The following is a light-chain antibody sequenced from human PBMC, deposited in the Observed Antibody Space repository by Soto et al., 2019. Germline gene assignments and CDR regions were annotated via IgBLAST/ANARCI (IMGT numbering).Light chain of an antibody. Sequence: EIVLTQSPATLSLSPGERATLSCGASQSVSRSSLAWYQQKPGLAPRLLIYDASSRATGIPDRFSGSGSGTDFTLTISRLEPEDFAVYYCQQYGNSPYTFGQGTKLEIK. J-gene: IGKJ2*01. V-gene: IGKV3D-20*01. CDR2: DAS. CDR1: QSVSRSS. CDR3: QQYGNSPYT.